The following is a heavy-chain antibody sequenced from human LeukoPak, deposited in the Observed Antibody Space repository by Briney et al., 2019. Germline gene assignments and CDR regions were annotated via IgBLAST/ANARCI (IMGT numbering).Heavy chain of an antibody. V-gene: IGHV1-2*02. CDR3: ARRDYLLGEYDYFDY. D-gene: IGHD3-10*01. J-gene: IGHJ4*02. Sequence: GASVKVSCKASGYTFTGYYMHWVRQAPGQGLEWMGWINPNSGGTNYAQKFQGRVTMTRDTSISTAYMELSRLRSDGTAVYYCARRDYLLGEYDYFDYWGQGTLVTVSS. CDR1: GYTFTGYY. CDR2: INPNSGGT.